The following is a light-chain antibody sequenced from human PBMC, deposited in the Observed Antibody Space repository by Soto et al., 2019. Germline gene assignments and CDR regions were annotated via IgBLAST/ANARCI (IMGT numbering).Light chain of an antibody. Sequence: EIVLTQSPGTLSLSPGERATLSCRASQSVSSSYLAWYQQRPGQAPRLLIYGASSRATGIPDSFSGSGSGTDFTLTISRREPEDFAVYYCQQYGSSPRTFGQGTKVEI. CDR2: GAS. V-gene: IGKV3-20*01. J-gene: IGKJ1*01. CDR1: QSVSSSY. CDR3: QQYGSSPRT.